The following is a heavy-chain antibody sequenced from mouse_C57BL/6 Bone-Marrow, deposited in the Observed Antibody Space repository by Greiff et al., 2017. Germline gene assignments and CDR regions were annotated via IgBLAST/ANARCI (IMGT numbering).Heavy chain of an antibody. Sequence: VKLVESGAELARPGASVKLSCKASGYTFTSYGISWVKQRTGQGLEWIGEIYPRSGNTYYNEKFKGKATLTAYKSSSTAYMELLSLTSEDVAVYFCAKSLLLFAYWGQGTLVTVSA. CDR2: IYPRSGNT. J-gene: IGHJ3*01. CDR1: GYTFTSYG. D-gene: IGHD1-1*01. V-gene: IGHV1-81*01. CDR3: AKSLLLFAY.